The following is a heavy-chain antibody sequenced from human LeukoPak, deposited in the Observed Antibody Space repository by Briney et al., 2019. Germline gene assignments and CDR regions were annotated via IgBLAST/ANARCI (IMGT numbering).Heavy chain of an antibody. Sequence: GESLQISCKGSGYIFTSYWIGWVRQVPGKGLEWMGIIYPGDSDTRYSPSFQGQVTISADKSISTAYLQWSSLKASDTAMYYCARLTDFSGDYWGQGTLVTVSS. V-gene: IGHV5-51*01. CDR3: ARLTDFSGDY. CDR2: IYPGDSDT. D-gene: IGHD3-10*01. CDR1: GYIFTSYW. J-gene: IGHJ4*02.